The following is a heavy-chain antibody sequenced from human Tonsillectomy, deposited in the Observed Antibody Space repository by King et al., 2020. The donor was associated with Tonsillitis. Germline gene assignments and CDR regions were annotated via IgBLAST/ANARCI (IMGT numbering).Heavy chain of an antibody. J-gene: IGHJ4*02. CDR2: INEDGGET. V-gene: IGHV3-7*01. CDR3: TQGGWLDF. D-gene: IGHD6-19*01. Sequence: VQLVESGGGLVQPGGSLRLSCAASGFTFSRYWMSWVRQAPGKGLEWVANINEDGGETYYVDSVRGRFTIPRDNAKNSLFLQMNSLRAEDTAIYSCTQGGWLDFWGQGSLVTVSS. CDR1: GFTFSRYW.